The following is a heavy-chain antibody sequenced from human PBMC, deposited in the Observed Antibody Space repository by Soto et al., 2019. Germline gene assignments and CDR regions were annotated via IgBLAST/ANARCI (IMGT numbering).Heavy chain of an antibody. V-gene: IGHV3-9*01. CDR2: ISRNGGSI. CDR3: AKDMAGTTGAFDI. J-gene: IGHJ3*02. CDR1: RFTFGDYG. Sequence: ESGGGLVQPGRSLRLSCAATRFTFGDYGMHWVRQPPGKGLEWVSGISRNGGSIGYADSVKGRFTISRDNAKNSLYLQMNSLKPEDTALYYCAKDMAGTTGAFDIWGQGTVVTVSS. D-gene: IGHD1-1*01.